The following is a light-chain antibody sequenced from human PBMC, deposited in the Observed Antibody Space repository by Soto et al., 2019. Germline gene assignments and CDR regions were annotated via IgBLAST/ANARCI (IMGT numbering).Light chain of an antibody. CDR3: ATWDDSLSGYV. CDR2: YNN. J-gene: IGLJ1*01. Sequence: QSVLTQPPSASGTPGQRVTISCSGRSSNIGSNYVYWYQQLPGTAPKLLIYYNNQRPSGVPDRFSGSKSGTSASLAISGLRSGDEADYYCATWDDSLSGYVFGTGTKVTAL. CDR1: SSNIGSNY. V-gene: IGLV1-47*02.